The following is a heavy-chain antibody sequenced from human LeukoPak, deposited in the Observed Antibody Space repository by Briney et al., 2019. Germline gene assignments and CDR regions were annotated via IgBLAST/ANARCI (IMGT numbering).Heavy chain of an antibody. CDR1: GFTFSSYA. CDR2: ISGSGGST. J-gene: IGHJ4*01. V-gene: IGHV3-23*01. D-gene: IGHD6-13*01. Sequence: SGGSLRLSCAASGFTFSSYAMSWVRQAPGKGLKWVSTISGSGGSTYYADSVMGRFTISRDNAKNSLSLQMNTLRDEDSAVYYCVREAAAALDWGHGTLVTVSS. CDR3: VREAAAALD.